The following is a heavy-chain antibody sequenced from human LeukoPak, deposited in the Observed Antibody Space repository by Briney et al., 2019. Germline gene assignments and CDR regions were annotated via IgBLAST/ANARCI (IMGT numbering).Heavy chain of an antibody. CDR2: ISADGTST. CDR3: AKETDN. J-gene: IGHJ4*02. Sequence: PGGSLRLSCATSRCTSDDFGIHGVRQAPEKGLEWVCFISADGTSTFYADSVRGRFTISRDNSKDSLYLQMNSLRTEDTAFYYCAKETDNWGQGTLVTVSS. CDR1: RCTSDDFG. V-gene: IGHV3-43*02.